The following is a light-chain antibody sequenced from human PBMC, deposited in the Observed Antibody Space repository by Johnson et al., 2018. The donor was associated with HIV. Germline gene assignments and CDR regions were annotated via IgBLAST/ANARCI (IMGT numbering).Light chain of an antibody. V-gene: IGLV1-51*01. Sequence: QSVLTQPPSVSAAPGQKVTISCSGSSSNIGNNYVSWYQQVPGTAPKLLIYDNNKRPSGLSDRFSGSKSGTSATLGITGLQTGDEAAYYCGTWDNSLSAYVFGTGTKVTVL. CDR1: SSNIGNNY. J-gene: IGLJ1*01. CDR3: GTWDNSLSAYV. CDR2: DNN.